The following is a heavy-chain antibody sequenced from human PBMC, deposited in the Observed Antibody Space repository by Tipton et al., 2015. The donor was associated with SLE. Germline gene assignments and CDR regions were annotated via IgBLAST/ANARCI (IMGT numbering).Heavy chain of an antibody. CDR1: GFTFSSYG. D-gene: IGHD6-19*01. CDR3: ARDRGEAVAGTNAFDI. CDR2: IRYDGSNK. J-gene: IGHJ3*02. V-gene: IGHV3-30*02. Sequence: GSLRLSCAASGFTFSSYGMHWVRQAPGKGLEWVAFIRYDGSNKYYADSVKGRFTISRDNSKNSLYLQMNSLRAEDTAVYYCARDRGEAVAGTNAFDIWGQGTMVTVSS.